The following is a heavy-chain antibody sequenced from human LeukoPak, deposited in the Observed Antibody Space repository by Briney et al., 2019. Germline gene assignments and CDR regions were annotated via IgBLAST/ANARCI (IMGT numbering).Heavy chain of an antibody. J-gene: IGHJ4*02. CDR3: ARDRNSGYEFDY. CDR2: IYFSGGT. D-gene: IGHD5-12*01. V-gene: IGHV4-30-4*01. Sequence: PSETLSLTCTVSGVSIRNGNYYWSWIRQPPGKGLEWIGNIYFSGGTDYNPSLRSRVSISVDMSKNQFSLNLNSVTAADTAVYYCARDRNSGYEFDYWGQGTLVTVSS. CDR1: GVSIRNGNYY.